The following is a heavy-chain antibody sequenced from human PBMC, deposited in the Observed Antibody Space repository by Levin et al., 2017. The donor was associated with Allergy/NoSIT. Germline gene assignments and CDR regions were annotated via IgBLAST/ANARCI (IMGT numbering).Heavy chain of an antibody. CDR2: IYYSGST. CDR1: GGSISTYY. CDR3: ARTHYYGSGSYRLGRFDP. Sequence: SETLPLTCTVSGGSISTYYWSWIRQPPGKGLEWIGYIYYSGSTNYNPALKSRVTISVDTSKNQFSLKLSSVTAADTAVYYCARTHYYGSGSYRLGRFDPWGQGTLVTVSS. D-gene: IGHD3-10*01. J-gene: IGHJ5*02. V-gene: IGHV4-59*01.